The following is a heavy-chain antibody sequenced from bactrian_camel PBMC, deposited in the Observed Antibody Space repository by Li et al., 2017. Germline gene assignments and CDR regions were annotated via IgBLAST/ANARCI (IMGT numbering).Heavy chain of an antibody. J-gene: IGHJ6*01. CDR3: AARSVGWCPLFEHWLGKRAYTPGGYFAN. V-gene: IGHV3S1*01. CDR1: GFTFSSWW. Sequence: HVQLVESGGGLVQPGGSLRLTCSGSGFTFSSWWMYWVRQAPGKGVEWVSTIHSGGTTTYYADSVKGRFSTSRDNAKNTLYLQMHSLKPEDTAMYYCAARSVGWCPLFEHWLGKRAYTPGGYFANWGQGTQVTVS. D-gene: IGHD1*01. CDR2: IHSGGTTT.